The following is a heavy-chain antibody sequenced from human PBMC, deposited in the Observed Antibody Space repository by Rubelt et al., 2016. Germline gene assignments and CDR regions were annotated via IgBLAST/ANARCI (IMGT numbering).Heavy chain of an antibody. Sequence: VKVSCKASGYTFTSYGISWVRQAPGQGLEWMGWISAYNGNTNYAQKLQGRVTMTTDTSTSTAYMELRSLRSDDTAVYYCARETDYDSSGYYSPWGQGILVTVSS. CDR1: GYTFTSYG. V-gene: IGHV1-18*01. CDR2: ISAYNGNT. J-gene: IGHJ5*02. D-gene: IGHD3-22*01. CDR3: ARETDYDSSGYYSP.